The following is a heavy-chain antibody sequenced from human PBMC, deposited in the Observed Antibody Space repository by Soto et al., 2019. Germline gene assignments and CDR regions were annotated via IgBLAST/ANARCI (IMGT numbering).Heavy chain of an antibody. J-gene: IGHJ5*02. V-gene: IGHV4-4*02. Sequence: SETLSLTCAVSGGSISSSNRWSWVRQPPGKGLEWIGEIYHSGSTNYNPSLKSRVTISVDKSKNQFSLKLSSVTAADTAVYYCARGILSYSGYAGWFDPWGQGTLVTVSS. D-gene: IGHD5-12*01. CDR1: GGSISSSNR. CDR2: IYHSGST. CDR3: ARGILSYSGYAGWFDP.